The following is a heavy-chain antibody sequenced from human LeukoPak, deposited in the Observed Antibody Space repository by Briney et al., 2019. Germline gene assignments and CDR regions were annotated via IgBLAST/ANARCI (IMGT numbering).Heavy chain of an antibody. V-gene: IGHV3-30-3*01. D-gene: IGHD5-12*01. Sequence: GGSLRLSCAASGFTFSSCGLHWVRQAPGKGLEWVAVISYDGSNKYYTDSVKGRFTISRDVSKNTLYLQMNSLRAEDTAVYYCARGALGYSGYDQTFDYWGQGTLVTVSS. CDR3: ARGALGYSGYDQTFDY. CDR1: GFTFSSCG. CDR2: ISYDGSNK. J-gene: IGHJ4*02.